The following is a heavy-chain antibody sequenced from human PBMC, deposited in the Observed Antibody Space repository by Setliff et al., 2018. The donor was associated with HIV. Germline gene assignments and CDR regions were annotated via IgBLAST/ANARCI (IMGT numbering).Heavy chain of an antibody. J-gene: IGHJ4*01. V-gene: IGHV1-69*13. CDR3: VRDGAGHYDMGSIISDYYFDL. D-gene: IGHD3-10*01. CDR2: IIPIFNTA. CDR1: GGTFSSYA. Sequence: SVKVSCKASGGTFSSYAISWVRQAPGQGLEWMGGIIPIFNTANYAQKFQGRVTITADESTSTAYMELRSLRSDDTAMYYCVRDGAGHYDMGSIISDYYFDLWGQGTLVTVSS.